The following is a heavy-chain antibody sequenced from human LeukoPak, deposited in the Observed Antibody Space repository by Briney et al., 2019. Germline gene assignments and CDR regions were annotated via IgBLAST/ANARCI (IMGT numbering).Heavy chain of an antibody. CDR1: GGSFSGYY. J-gene: IGHJ4*02. CDR3: ARLLAV. CDR2: INHSGST. V-gene: IGHV4-34*01. D-gene: IGHD6-19*01. Sequence: PSETLSLTCAVYGGSFSGYYWSWIRQPPGKGLEWIGEINHSGSTNYNPSLKSRVTISVDTSKNQFSLKLSSVTAADTAVYYCARLLAVWGQETLVTVSS.